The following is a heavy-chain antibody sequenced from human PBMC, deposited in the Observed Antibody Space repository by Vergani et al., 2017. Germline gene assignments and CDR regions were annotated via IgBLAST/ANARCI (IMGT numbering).Heavy chain of an antibody. V-gene: IGHV3-23*04. CDR3: AGXQGTSAYYYGGFDY. Sequence: EVQLVESGGVVVQPGGSLRLSCAASGFTFSTYAMTWVRQAPGKGLEWVSTISSDGGSTYYADSVKGRFTISRDNSKNTLSLQMNSLTAEDTAIYYCAGXQGTSAYYYGGFDYWGQGILVTVSS. J-gene: IGHJ4*02. CDR2: ISSDGGST. CDR1: GFTFSTYA. D-gene: IGHD3-22*01.